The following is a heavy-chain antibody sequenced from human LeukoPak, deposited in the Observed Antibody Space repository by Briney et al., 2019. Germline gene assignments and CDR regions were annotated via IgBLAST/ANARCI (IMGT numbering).Heavy chain of an antibody. CDR3: ARSNVVVPSITKGYYYYAMDV. D-gene: IGHD2-2*01. CDR2: IYYSGTT. CDR1: GGSIYTYY. V-gene: IGHV4-59*08. J-gene: IGHJ6*02. Sequence: SETLSLTCAVSGGSIYTYYWSWIRQPPGKGLEWIGYIYYSGTTNCNPSLKSRVTISVDTPQNQFSLKLSSVTAADTAVYYCARSNVVVPSITKGYYYYAMDVWGQGTTVTVSS.